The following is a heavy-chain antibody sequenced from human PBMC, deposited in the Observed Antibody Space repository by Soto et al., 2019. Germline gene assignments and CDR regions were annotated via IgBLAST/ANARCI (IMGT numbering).Heavy chain of an antibody. V-gene: IGHV3-23*01. CDR3: ARTYYYDGSGPYTTHYWYFDL. D-gene: IGHD3-22*01. J-gene: IGHJ2*01. CDR2: IRGSGGTT. Sequence: VGALRLSCEASGFSFITLDMSCIRQAPGKGLQCVSCIRGSGGTTYYADSVKGRFTISRDNSKNTLYLQMNSLRAEDTAMYYCARTYYYDGSGPYTTHYWYFDLWGRGTLVTVSS. CDR1: GFSFITLD.